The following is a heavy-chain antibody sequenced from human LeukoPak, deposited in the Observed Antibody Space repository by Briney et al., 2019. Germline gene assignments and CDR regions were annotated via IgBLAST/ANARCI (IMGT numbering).Heavy chain of an antibody. Sequence: SETLSLTCTVSGGSISGYSWTWIRQPPGQGLEWIGYFHNSRTTSYNPSLTGRVIISVDTAMDQISLKLNSVTAADTAVYYCTRGHLGLSPWGQGTLVTVSS. J-gene: IGHJ5*02. CDR2: FHNSRTT. D-gene: IGHD3-10*01. CDR1: GGSISGYS. V-gene: IGHV4-59*01. CDR3: TRGHLGLSP.